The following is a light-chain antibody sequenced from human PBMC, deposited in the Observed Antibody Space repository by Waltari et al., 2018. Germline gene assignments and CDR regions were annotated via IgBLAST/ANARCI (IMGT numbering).Light chain of an antibody. CDR2: EIS. CDR3: CSFAGYGIYV. CDR1: NSNVDILHL. J-gene: IGLJ1*01. V-gene: IGLV2-23*02. Sequence: QSALTQPASVSGSPGHSITISCTAVNSNVDILHLVPWYQHHPCRNPRLLIYEISKRPSGISNRFSGSKSGNTASLTISGLQPEDEADYFCCSFAGYGIYVFGSGTQVSVL.